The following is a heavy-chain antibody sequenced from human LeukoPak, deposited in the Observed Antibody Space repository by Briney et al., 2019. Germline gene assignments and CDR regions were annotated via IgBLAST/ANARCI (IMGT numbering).Heavy chain of an antibody. CDR1: GGSISSYY. J-gene: IGHJ6*02. V-gene: IGHV4-59*01. Sequence: KPSETLSLTCTVSGGSISSYYWSWLRQPPGKGLEWLGYIYYSGSTNYNPSLKSRVTISVDTSKNQFSLKLSSVTAADTAVYYCARDLVYGSGVRHYYYYGMDVWGQGTTVTVSS. CDR3: ARDLVYGSGVRHYYYYGMDV. D-gene: IGHD3-10*01. CDR2: IYYSGST.